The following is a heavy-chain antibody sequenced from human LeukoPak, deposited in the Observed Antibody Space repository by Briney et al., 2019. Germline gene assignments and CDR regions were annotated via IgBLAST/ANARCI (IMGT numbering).Heavy chain of an antibody. D-gene: IGHD2-2*02. J-gene: IGHJ4*02. V-gene: IGHV3-48*04. CDR2: ISSSAGTI. CDR3: AKDLLDIVVVPAAIGFDY. Sequence: GGSLRLSCAASGFTFSTYSMNWVRQAPGKGPEWVSYISSSAGTINYADSVKGRFTISRDNTKNTLYLQMNSLRAEDTAVYYCAKDLLDIVVVPAAIGFDYWGQRTLVTVSS. CDR1: GFTFSTYS.